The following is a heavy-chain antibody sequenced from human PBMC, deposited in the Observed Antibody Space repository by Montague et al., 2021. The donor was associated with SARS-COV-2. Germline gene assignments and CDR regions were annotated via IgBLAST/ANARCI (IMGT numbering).Heavy chain of an antibody. CDR1: GGSISSSNW. Sequence: SETLSLTCAVSGGSISSSNWWSRVRQPPGKGLEWIGEIYHSGSTNNNPSLKSRVTISVDKSKNQFSLKLSSVTAADTAVYYCASRGAVAGKVYFQHWGQGTLVTVSS. CDR2: IYHSGST. J-gene: IGHJ1*01. CDR3: ASRGAVAGKVYFQH. V-gene: IGHV4-4*02. D-gene: IGHD6-19*01.